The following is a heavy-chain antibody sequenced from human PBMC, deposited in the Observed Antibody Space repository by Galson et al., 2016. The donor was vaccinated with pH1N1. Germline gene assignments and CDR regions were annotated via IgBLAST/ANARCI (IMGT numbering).Heavy chain of an antibody. CDR3: ARRGPSPINYHYYVDL. CDR1: GGTFTSYT. D-gene: IGHD3-10*01. Sequence: SVKVSCKASGGTFTSYTITWVRQAPGQGLEWVGRMIPILGLSNYAQKFQGRVTITAGKSRSTAYMELSSLKSEDTAVYYCARRGPSPINYHYYVDLWGNGTTVIVSS. J-gene: IGHJ6*03. CDR2: MIPILGLS. V-gene: IGHV1-69*02.